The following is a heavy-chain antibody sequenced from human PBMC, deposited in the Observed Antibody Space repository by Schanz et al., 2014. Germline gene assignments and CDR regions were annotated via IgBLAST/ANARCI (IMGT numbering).Heavy chain of an antibody. CDR1: GFTFSNYA. J-gene: IGHJ4*02. CDR3: ARRYSGRYCFDY. D-gene: IGHD1-26*01. Sequence: EVQLVESGGGLVQPGGSLRLSCAASGFTFSNYAMEWVRQAPGKGLEWLSYISGSGNTIYYADSVKGRFTISRDNAKNSLSLQMDRLRDEDTAVYYCARRYSGRYCFDYWGQGTLVAVSS. V-gene: IGHV3-48*02. CDR2: ISGSGNTI.